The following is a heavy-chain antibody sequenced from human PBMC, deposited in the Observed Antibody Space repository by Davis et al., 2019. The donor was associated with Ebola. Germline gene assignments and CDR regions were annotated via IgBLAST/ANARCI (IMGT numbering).Heavy chain of an antibody. CDR2: ISAYNGNT. Sequence: ASVKVSCKASGYTFTSYGISWVRQAPGQGLEWMGWISAYNGNTNYAQKLQGRVTMTTDTSTSTAYMELRSLRSDDTAVYYCARDAEMATIGGYYYYGMDVWGQGTTVTVSS. V-gene: IGHV1-18*01. D-gene: IGHD5-24*01. CDR1: GYTFTSYG. J-gene: IGHJ6*02. CDR3: ARDAEMATIGGYYYYGMDV.